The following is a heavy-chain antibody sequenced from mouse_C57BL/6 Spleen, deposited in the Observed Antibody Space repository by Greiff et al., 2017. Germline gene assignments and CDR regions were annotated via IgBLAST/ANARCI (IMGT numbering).Heavy chain of an antibody. Sequence: EVKVVESEGGLVQPGSSMKLSCTASGFTFSDYYMAWVRQVPEKGLEWVANINYDGSSTYYLDSLKSRFIISRDNAKNILYLQMSSLKSEDTATYYCAREKGITTDGFDYWGQGTTLTVSS. CDR1: GFTFSDYY. J-gene: IGHJ2*01. D-gene: IGHD1-1*01. V-gene: IGHV5-16*01. CDR3: AREKGITTDGFDY. CDR2: INYDGSST.